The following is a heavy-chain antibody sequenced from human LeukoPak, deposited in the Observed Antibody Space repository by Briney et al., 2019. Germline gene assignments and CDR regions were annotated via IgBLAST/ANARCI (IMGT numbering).Heavy chain of an antibody. CDR3: ASELPPYYFDY. J-gene: IGHJ4*02. Sequence: SETLSLTCTVSGGSISSSSYYWGWIRQPPGKGLEWIGSIYYSGSTNYNPSLKSRVTISVDTSKNQFSLKLNSLTAADTAVYYCASELPPYYFDYWGQGTLVTVSS. V-gene: IGHV4-39*07. D-gene: IGHD1-26*01. CDR2: IYYSGST. CDR1: GGSISSSSYY.